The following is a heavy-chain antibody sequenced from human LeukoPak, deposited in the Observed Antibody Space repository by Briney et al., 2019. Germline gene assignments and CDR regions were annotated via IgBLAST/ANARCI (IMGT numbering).Heavy chain of an antibody. CDR1: GFTFSTSA. J-gene: IGHJ5*02. CDR3: TKRAEFGGFDP. Sequence: PSGGSLRLSCAASGFTFSTSAMSWVRQAPGKGLEWVSSISTTVGNTYYADSVKGRFTISRDNSNHTLYLQMNSLTAEDTAVYYCTKRAEFGGFDPWGQGTLVTVSS. D-gene: IGHD3-10*01. V-gene: IGHV3-23*01. CDR2: ISTTVGNT.